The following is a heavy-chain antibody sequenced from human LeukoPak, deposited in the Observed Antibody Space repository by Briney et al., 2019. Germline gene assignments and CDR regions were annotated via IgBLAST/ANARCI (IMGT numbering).Heavy chain of an antibody. CDR3: ARLSLWVFDY. CDR2: ISWNSGSI. J-gene: IGHJ4*02. D-gene: IGHD3-16*01. Sequence: GGSLRLSCAASGFTFDDYAMHWVRQAPGKGLEWVSGISWNSGSIGYADSVKGRFTISRDNAKNSLYLQMNSLRAEDTALYYCARLSLWVFDYWGQGTLVTVSS. V-gene: IGHV3-9*01. CDR1: GFTFDDYA.